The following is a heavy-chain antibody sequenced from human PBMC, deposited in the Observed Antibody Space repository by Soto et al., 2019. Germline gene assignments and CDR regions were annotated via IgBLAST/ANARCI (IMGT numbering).Heavy chain of an antibody. CDR2: MYHSGNT. CDR3: ASSKYDVVAGSVWFDP. D-gene: IGHD2-21*01. J-gene: IGHJ5*02. CDR1: GGSIASGGYC. Sequence: SETLSLTCTVSGGSIASGGYCCVWIRQPPWHGLEWIGYMYHSGNTYYNPSLKGRVTISLDHSRNQFSLRLNSVTAADTAVYFCASSKYDVVAGSVWFDPWGQGTLVTVSS. V-gene: IGHV4-30-2*01.